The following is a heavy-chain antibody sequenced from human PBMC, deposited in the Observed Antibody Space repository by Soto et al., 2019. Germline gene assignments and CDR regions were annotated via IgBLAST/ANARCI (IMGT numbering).Heavy chain of an antibody. D-gene: IGHD2-2*01. V-gene: IGHV1-69*06. CDR3: ARDMPRTVVPYFDF. J-gene: IGHJ4*02. CDR1: GGTFSNYV. Sequence: QVQLVQSGAEVKKPGSSVKVSCKASGGTFSNYVVNWVRQAPGQGLEWMGRIIPISGAANYAQKFQGRVTITADNSTSTSYIELSRLRSEDTAVYDCARDMPRTVVPYFDFWGQGTLVTVSS. CDR2: IIPISGAA.